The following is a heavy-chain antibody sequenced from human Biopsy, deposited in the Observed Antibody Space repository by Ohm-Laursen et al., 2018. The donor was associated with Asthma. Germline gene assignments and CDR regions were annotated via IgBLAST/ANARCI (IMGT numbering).Heavy chain of an antibody. J-gene: IGHJ5*02. CDR2: IYWDDYN. CDR1: GFSLRTPGVG. V-gene: IGHV2-5*02. Sequence: AQTLTLTCSFSGFSLRTPGVGVGWIRQSPGKALEWLALIYWDDYNLFRPSLKRRLTITKDPSKNQVVLTMTKMDPVDSGTYYCAISQDSGFDDHSPSWFDPWGQGTLVTVSS. CDR3: AISQDSGFDDHSPSWFDP. D-gene: IGHD3-9*01.